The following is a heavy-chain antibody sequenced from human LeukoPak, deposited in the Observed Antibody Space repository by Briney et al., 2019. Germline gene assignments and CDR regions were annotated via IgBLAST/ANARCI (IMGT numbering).Heavy chain of an antibody. V-gene: IGHV4-30-2*01. Sequence: SQTLSLTCTVSGGSISSGGYYWSWIRQPPGKGLEWIGYIYHSGSTYYNPSLKSRVTISVDTSKNQFSLKLSSVTAADTAVYYCARDPLGVTAWFDPWGQGTLVTVSS. D-gene: IGHD2-21*02. CDR3: ARDPLGVTAWFDP. J-gene: IGHJ5*02. CDR2: IYHSGST. CDR1: GGSISSGGYY.